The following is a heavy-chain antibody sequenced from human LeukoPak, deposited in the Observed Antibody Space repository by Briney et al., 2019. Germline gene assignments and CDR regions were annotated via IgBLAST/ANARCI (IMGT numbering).Heavy chain of an antibody. D-gene: IGHD4/OR15-4a*01. Sequence: SSETLSLTCTVSGGSISSGDYYWRWIRQPPGKGLEWIGYIYYSGSTYYNPSLKSRDIISVDTSKNQFSLKLSSVTAADTAVYYCARAVDYNWFDPWGQGTLVTVSS. CDR1: GGSISSGDYY. V-gene: IGHV4-30-4*01. J-gene: IGHJ5*02. CDR3: ARAVDYNWFDP. CDR2: IYYSGST.